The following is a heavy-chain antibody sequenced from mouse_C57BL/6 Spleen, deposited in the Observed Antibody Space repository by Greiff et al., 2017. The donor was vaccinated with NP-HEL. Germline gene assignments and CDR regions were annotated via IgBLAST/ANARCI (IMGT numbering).Heavy chain of an antibody. J-gene: IGHJ3*01. V-gene: IGHV1-42*01. Sequence: EVQLVESGPELVKPGASVKISCKASGYSFTGYYMNWVKQSPEKSLEWIGEINPSTGGTTYNQKFKAKATLTVDKSSSTAYMQLKSLTSEDSAVYYCARSAYGNPFAYWGQGTLVTVSA. CDR2: INPSTGGT. D-gene: IGHD2-10*02. CDR3: ARSAYGNPFAY. CDR1: GYSFTGYY.